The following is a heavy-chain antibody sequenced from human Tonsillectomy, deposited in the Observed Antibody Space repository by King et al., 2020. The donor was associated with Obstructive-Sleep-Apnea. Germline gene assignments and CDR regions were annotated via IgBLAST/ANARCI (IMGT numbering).Heavy chain of an antibody. Sequence: VQLVESGGGVVQPGRSLRLSCAVSGFTFRSYGMHWVRQAPGKGLEWVAVTSYDGSNKYYADSVKGRFTISRDNSKNTLYLQMNSLRAEDTAVYYCAKGIVATIPYYFDYWGQGTLVTVSS. CDR2: TSYDGSNK. CDR1: GFTFRSYG. CDR3: AKGIVATIPYYFDY. J-gene: IGHJ4*02. V-gene: IGHV3-30*18. D-gene: IGHD5-12*01.